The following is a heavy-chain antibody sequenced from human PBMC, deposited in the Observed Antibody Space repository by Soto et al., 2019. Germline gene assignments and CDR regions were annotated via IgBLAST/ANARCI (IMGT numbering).Heavy chain of an antibody. CDR1: GYTFTCYA. D-gene: IGHD3-22*01. CDR3: ARGPMDYDIWFDP. V-gene: IGHV1-8*01. CDR2: MNPNSGNT. Sequence: ASVKASCKASGYTFTCYAINWVQQATGQGLEWMGWMNPNSGNTGYAQKFQGRVTMTRNTSISTAYMELSSLRSEDTAVYYCARGPMDYDIWFDPWGQGTLVTVSS. J-gene: IGHJ5*02.